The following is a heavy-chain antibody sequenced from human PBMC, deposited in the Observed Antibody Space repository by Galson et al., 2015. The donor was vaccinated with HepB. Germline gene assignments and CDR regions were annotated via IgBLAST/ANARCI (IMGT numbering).Heavy chain of an antibody. D-gene: IGHD5-18*01. V-gene: IGHV3-7*03. CDR1: GFTFSNYW. CDR2: IKFDGSEK. Sequence: SLRLSCAASGFTFSNYWMNWVRQAPGKGLEWVANIKFDGSEKYYVDSVKGRFTITRDNAKNSLYLQMNNLRAEDTAVYYCATDFGYIYGQTGVFDHWGQGTLVTVSS. CDR3: ATDFGYIYGQTGVFDH. J-gene: IGHJ4*02.